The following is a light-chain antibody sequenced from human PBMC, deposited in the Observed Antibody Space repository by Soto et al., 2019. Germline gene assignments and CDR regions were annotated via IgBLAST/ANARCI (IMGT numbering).Light chain of an antibody. J-gene: IGLJ1*01. V-gene: IGLV1-40*01. CDR3: QSYDTSLSASYV. CDR1: GSNIGAGYE. Sequence: QSVLTQPPSVSGAPGQRVTISCTGSGSNIGAGYEVHWYQHLPGKAPKLLIYGNTNRPSGVPDRFSGSKSGTSASLAITGLQAEDEADYYCQSYDTSLSASYVFGGGTKVTVL. CDR2: GNT.